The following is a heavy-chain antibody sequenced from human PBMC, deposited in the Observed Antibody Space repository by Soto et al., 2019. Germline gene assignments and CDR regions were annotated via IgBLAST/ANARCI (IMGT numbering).Heavy chain of an antibody. D-gene: IGHD6-19*01. CDR1: GGSISSYS. J-gene: IGHJ4*02. V-gene: IGHV4-59*01. CDR2: IYYSGST. CDR3: ARGSGWYDY. Sequence: LCGGSISSYSWSWIRQPPGKGLERIGYIYYSGSTNYNPSLKSRVTISVDTSKNQFSLKLSSVTAADTAVYYCARGSGWYDYWGQGTLVTVSS.